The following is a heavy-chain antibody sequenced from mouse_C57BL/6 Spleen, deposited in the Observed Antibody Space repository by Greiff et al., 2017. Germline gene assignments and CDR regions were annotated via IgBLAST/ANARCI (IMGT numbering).Heavy chain of an antibody. CDR3: ARKTIYYDYDDAMDY. D-gene: IGHD2-4*01. CDR1: GFSLTSYA. V-gene: IGHV2-9-1*01. CDR2: IWTGGGT. Sequence: VQVVESGPGLVAPSQSLSITCTVSGFSLTSYAISWVRQPPGKGLEWLGVIWTGGGTNYNSALKSRLSISKDNSKSQVFLKMNSMQTDDTARYYCARKTIYYDYDDAMDYWGQGTSVTVSS. J-gene: IGHJ4*01.